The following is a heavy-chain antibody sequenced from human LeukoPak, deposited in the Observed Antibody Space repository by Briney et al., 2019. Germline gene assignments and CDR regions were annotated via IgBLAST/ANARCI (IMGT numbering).Heavy chain of an antibody. Sequence: ASVKVSCKASGYTFTKYYIHWVRRAPGQGLEWMGRINPSSGTTSYPQKFQGRVTMTRDTSTSTVYAELSRLRSEDTAIYYCARDRAFAGTKEDAFDNWGQGTMVTVSS. CDR1: GYTFTKYY. J-gene: IGHJ3*02. CDR2: INPSSGTT. V-gene: IGHV1-46*01. CDR3: ARDRAFAGTKEDAFDN. D-gene: IGHD6-19*01.